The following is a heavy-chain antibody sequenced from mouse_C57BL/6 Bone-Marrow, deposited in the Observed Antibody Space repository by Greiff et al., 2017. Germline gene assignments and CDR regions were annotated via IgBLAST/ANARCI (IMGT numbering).Heavy chain of an antibody. CDR3: ARKGYGSSSFAY. CDR1: GFSLTSYG. J-gene: IGHJ3*01. D-gene: IGHD1-1*01. V-gene: IGHV2-2*01. Sequence: QVQLKESGPGLVQPSQSLSITCTVSGFSLTSYGVHWVRQSPGKGLEWLGVIWSGGSTDYNAAFISRLSISKDNSKSQVFFKMNRLQADDTAIYYCARKGYGSSSFAYWGQGTLVTVSA. CDR2: IWSGGST.